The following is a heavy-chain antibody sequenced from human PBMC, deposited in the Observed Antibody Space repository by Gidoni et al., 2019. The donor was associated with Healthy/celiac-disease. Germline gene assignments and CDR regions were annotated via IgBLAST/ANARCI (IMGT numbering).Heavy chain of an antibody. CDR1: GFTFSSYG. D-gene: IGHD6-13*01. CDR2: ISYDGSNK. CDR3: AKGATLGQQLVRGFDY. Sequence: QVQLVESGGGVVQPGRSLRLSCAASGFTFSSYGMHWVRQAPGKGLEWVAVISYDGSNKYYADSVKGRFTISRDNSKNTLYLQMNSLRAEDTAVYYCAKGATLGQQLVRGFDYWGQGTLVTVSS. V-gene: IGHV3-30*18. J-gene: IGHJ4*02.